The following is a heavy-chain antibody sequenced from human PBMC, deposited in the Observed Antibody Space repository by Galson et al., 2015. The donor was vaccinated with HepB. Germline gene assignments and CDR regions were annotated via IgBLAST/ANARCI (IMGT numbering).Heavy chain of an antibody. V-gene: IGHV3-66*02. Sequence: SLRLSCAVSKFTVSSNHMSWVRQAPGKGLEWVAIIYSGGNTNYADSVKGRFTISRDKSKNTPYLQMNSLGPEDTAVYYCARDQGDDYVNYYYYHGMDVWGQGTTVTVSS. CDR2: IYSGGNT. J-gene: IGHJ6*02. CDR3: ARDQGDDYVNYYYYHGMDV. D-gene: IGHD4-17*01. CDR1: KFTVSSNH.